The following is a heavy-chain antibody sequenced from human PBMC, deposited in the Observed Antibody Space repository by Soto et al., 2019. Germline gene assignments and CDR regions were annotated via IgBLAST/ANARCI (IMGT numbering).Heavy chain of an antibody. Sequence: EVQLVESGGGLVQPGGSLRLSCAASGFTFNTYWMHWVRQAPGKGLVWVSRINGDGRSTTYADSVKGRFTISRDNAKNTRYRQRNSRRADDMAVYYGARGGGTGLVTYGMDVCGQGTTVTVSS. CDR1: GFTFNTYW. D-gene: IGHD5-18*01. V-gene: IGHV3-74*03. CDR2: INGDGRST. J-gene: IGHJ6*02. CDR3: ARGGGTGLVTYGMDV.